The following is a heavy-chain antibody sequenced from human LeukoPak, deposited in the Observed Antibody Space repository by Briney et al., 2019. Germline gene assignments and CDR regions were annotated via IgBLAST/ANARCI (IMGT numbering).Heavy chain of an antibody. V-gene: IGHV3-74*03. CDR2: ISDDGSIT. CDR3: ARRYYETNVYDRHFDH. D-gene: IGHD3-22*01. J-gene: IGHJ4*02. CDR1: GFTFSRGW. Sequence: QSGGSLRLSCAASGFTFSRGWMHWVRQAPGKGPVWVSRISDDGSITTYADSVKGRFTISRDNAKSTMFLQMNSLRAEDTAVYFCARRYYETNVYDRHFDHWGQGILVTVSS.